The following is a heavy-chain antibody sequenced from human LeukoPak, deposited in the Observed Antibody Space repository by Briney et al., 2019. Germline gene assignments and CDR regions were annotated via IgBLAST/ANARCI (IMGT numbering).Heavy chain of an antibody. CDR2: IYYSGST. Sequence: SETLSLTCTVSGGFISSYYWSWIRQPPGKGLEWIGYIYYSGSTNYNPSLKSRVTISVDTSKNQFSLKLSSVTAADTAVYYCAGGDIAAAGTFDYWGQGTLVTVSS. D-gene: IGHD6-13*01. CDR3: AGGDIAAAGTFDY. V-gene: IGHV4-59*01. J-gene: IGHJ4*02. CDR1: GGFISSYY.